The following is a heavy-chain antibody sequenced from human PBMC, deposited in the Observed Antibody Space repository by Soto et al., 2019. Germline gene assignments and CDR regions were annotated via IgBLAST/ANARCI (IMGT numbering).Heavy chain of an antibody. J-gene: IGHJ3*02. Sequence: GGSLRLSCAASGFTFSSYAMSWVRQAPGKGLEGVSAISGSGGSTYYADSVKGRFTISRDNSKNTLYLQMNSLRAEDTAVYYCAKDMGLTGDFDAFDIWGQGTMVTVSS. CDR1: GFTFSSYA. D-gene: IGHD7-27*01. CDR2: ISGSGGST. CDR3: AKDMGLTGDFDAFDI. V-gene: IGHV3-23*01.